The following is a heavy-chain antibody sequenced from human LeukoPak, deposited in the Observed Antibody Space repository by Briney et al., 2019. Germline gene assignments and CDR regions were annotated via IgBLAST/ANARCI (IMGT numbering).Heavy chain of an antibody. D-gene: IGHD1-26*01. CDR1: GFTFSSYA. CDR2: ISYEGGNK. Sequence: ETGRSLRLSCTASGFTFSSYAMHWVRQAPGKGLEWVAVISYEGGNKYYADSVKGRFTISRDNTKNTLYLQMNRLRAEDTAVYYCARGTSGGYFDYWGQGTLVTVSS. CDR3: ARGTSGGYFDY. V-gene: IGHV3-30-3*01. J-gene: IGHJ4*02.